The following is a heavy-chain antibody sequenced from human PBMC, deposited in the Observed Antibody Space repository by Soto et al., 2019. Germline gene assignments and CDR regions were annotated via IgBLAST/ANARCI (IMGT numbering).Heavy chain of an antibody. CDR1: GFTFSNYA. CDR3: ARDRCINAVCYAPSDY. J-gene: IGHJ4*02. V-gene: IGHV3-64*01. D-gene: IGHD2-8*01. CDR2: ISTNGGRT. Sequence: EVQLVESGGGLVQPGVSLRLSCAASGFTFSNYAMHWVRQAPGKGLEYVSAISTNGGRTYYANSVKGRFTISRDNSKNTLYLQIGSLRAEDMAVYYCARDRCINAVCYAPSDYWGQGTLVTVSS.